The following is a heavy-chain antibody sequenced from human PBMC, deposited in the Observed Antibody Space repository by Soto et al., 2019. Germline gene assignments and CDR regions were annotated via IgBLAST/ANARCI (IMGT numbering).Heavy chain of an antibody. J-gene: IGHJ6*02. CDR3: ATGHRHGMDV. Sequence: QVQLVESGGGLVKPGGSLRLSCAASGFTFSDYFMSWIRKAPGKGLEWVSYITSSSSYTNYADSVKGRFTISRDNAKNSLYLQINSLRAEDTAVYYCATGHRHGMDVWGQGISVTVS. V-gene: IGHV3-11*05. CDR2: ITSSSSYT. CDR1: GFTFSDYF.